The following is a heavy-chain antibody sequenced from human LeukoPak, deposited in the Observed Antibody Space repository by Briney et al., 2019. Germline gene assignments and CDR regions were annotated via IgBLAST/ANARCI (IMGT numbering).Heavy chain of an antibody. V-gene: IGHV1-18*01. D-gene: IGHD3-22*01. Sequence: ASVKVSCKASGYTFTSYGISWVRQAPGQGLEWMGWISAYNGNTNYAQKFQGRVTMTEDTSTDTAYMELSSLRSGDTAVYYCATYYYDSSGYYYDAFDIWGQGTMVTVSS. CDR2: ISAYNGNT. J-gene: IGHJ3*02. CDR3: ATYYYDSSGYYYDAFDI. CDR1: GYTFTSYG.